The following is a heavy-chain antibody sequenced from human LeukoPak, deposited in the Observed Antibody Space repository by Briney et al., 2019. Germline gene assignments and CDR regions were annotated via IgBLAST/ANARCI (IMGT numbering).Heavy chain of an antibody. CDR1: GGSISSYY. V-gene: IGHV4-4*07. CDR3: ARERVWFGRRSNFDP. D-gene: IGHD3-10*01. Sequence: PSETLSLTCTVSGGSISSYYWSWIRQPAGKGLEWIGRIYTSGSTNYNPSLKSRVTMSVDTPKNQFSLKLSSVTAADTAVYYCARERVWFGRRSNFDPWGQGTLVTVPS. J-gene: IGHJ5*02. CDR2: IYTSGST.